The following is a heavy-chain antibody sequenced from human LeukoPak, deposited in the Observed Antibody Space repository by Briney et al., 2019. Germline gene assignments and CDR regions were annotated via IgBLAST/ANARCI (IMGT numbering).Heavy chain of an antibody. CDR2: ITSSGNYI. D-gene: IGHD2-8*01. V-gene: IGHV3-21*01. CDR3: ARDNGNKYYFDY. CDR1: GFTFSSYS. Sequence: PGGSLRLSCAGSGFTFSSYSMNWVRQAPGKGLEWVSSITSSGNYISYADSVKGRFTISRDNAKNSLYLQMNSLRAEDTAVYYCARDNGNKYYFDYWGQGTLVTVSP. J-gene: IGHJ4*02.